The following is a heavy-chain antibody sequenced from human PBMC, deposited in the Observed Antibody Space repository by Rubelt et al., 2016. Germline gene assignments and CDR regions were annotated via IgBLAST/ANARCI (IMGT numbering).Heavy chain of an antibody. Sequence: QVQLVQSGAEVKKPGASVKVSCKASGYTFTSYGISCVRQAPGQGLDWMGWISAYNGNTNYEQKLHGRVTMTTDTSTSTASMRLSGLKSDDTAVYYCASDPTTRFTSTGWFDPWGQGTLVTVSS. CDR2: ISAYNGNT. D-gene: IGHD5-12*01. V-gene: IGHV1-18*01. CDR1: GYTFTSYG. CDR3: ASDPTTRFTSTGWFDP. J-gene: IGHJ5*02.